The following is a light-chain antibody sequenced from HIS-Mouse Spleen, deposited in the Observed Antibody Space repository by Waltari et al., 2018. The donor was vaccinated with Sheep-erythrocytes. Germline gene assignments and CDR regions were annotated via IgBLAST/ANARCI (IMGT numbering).Light chain of an antibody. J-gene: IGKJ4*01. CDR3: RQSYSTPPRT. CDR1: QSISSY. V-gene: IGKV1-39*01. Sequence: DIQMTKPPPSLSASVGDRVTITCRANQSISSYLNWYQQKTGKAPKLLIYAASSLQSWVPSRFSGSGSGTDFTLTISSLQPGDFATYYCRQSYSTPPRTFDGGTKVEIK. CDR2: AAS.